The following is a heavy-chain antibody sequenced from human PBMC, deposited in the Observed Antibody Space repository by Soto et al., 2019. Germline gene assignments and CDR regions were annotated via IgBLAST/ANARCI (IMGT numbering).Heavy chain of an antibody. CDR3: ARSANSGSYYSRYYGMDV. CDR1: GGTFSSYA. CDR2: IIPIFGTA. J-gene: IGHJ6*02. V-gene: IGHV1-69*01. D-gene: IGHD1-26*01. Sequence: QVQLVQSGAEVKKPGSSVKVSCKASGGTFSSYAISWVRQAPGQWLEWMGGIIPIFGTANYAQKFQGRVTITADESTSTAYMELSSLRSEDTAVYYCARSANSGSYYSRYYGMDVWGQGTTVTVSS.